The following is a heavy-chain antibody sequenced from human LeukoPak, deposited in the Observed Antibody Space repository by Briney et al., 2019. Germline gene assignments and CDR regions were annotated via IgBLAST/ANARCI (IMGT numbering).Heavy chain of an antibody. CDR3: AKDPQASRWFDR. CDR2: ISSSGSGT. Sequence: TGGSLTLSCKASGFTFKNSALSWIRQAPGKGLEWVSSISSSGSGTYYAESVQGRFSVSRDNSNNTLYLQMSGLRADDTAVYFCAKDPQASRWFDRWGQGTLVTVSS. D-gene: IGHD1-26*01. J-gene: IGHJ5*02. V-gene: IGHV3-23*01. CDR1: GFTFKNSA.